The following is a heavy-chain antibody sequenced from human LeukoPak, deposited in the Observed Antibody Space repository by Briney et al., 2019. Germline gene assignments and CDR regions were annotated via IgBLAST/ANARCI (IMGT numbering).Heavy chain of an antibody. Sequence: GSLRLSCAASGFTFSSYAMSWVRQAPGKGLEWVSAISGSGGSTYYADSVKGRFTISRDNSKNTLYLQMNSLRAEDTAVYYCAKGGQNCGGDCYPDAFDIWGQGTMVTVSS. CDR2: ISGSGGST. V-gene: IGHV3-23*01. CDR3: AKGGQNCGGDCYPDAFDI. CDR1: GFTFSSYA. D-gene: IGHD2-21*02. J-gene: IGHJ3*02.